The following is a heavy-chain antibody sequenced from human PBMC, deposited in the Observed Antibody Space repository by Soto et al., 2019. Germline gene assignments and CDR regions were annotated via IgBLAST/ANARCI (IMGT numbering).Heavy chain of an antibody. CDR3: ARDMFEYSSSSEPFDY. CDR2: ISSSSTI. Sequence: GGSLRLSCAASGFTFSSYSMNWVRQAPGKGLEWVSYISSSSTIYYADSVKGRFTISRDNAKNSLYLQMNSLRDEDTAVYYCARDMFEYSSSSEPFDYWGQGTLVTVSS. CDR1: GFTFSSYS. D-gene: IGHD6-6*01. J-gene: IGHJ4*02. V-gene: IGHV3-48*02.